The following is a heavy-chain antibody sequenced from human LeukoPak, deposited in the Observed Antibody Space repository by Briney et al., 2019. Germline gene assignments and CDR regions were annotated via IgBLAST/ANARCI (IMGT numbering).Heavy chain of an antibody. V-gene: IGHV3-21*01. J-gene: IGHJ4*02. Sequence: GGSLRLSCAASGFTFSSYSMNWVRQAPGKGLEWVSSISSSSSYIYYADSVKGRFTISRDNAKNSLYLQMNSLGAEDTAVYYCARVTSDYDFWSGVYPFDYWGQGTLVTVSS. CDR3: ARVTSDYDFWSGVYPFDY. D-gene: IGHD3-3*01. CDR1: GFTFSSYS. CDR2: ISSSSSYI.